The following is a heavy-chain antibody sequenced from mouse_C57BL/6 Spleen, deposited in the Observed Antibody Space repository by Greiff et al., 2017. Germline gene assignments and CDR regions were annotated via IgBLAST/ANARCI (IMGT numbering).Heavy chain of an antibody. Sequence: EVQLQESVAELVRPGASVKLPCTASGFNIKNTYMHWVKQRPEQGLEWIGRIDPANGNTKYAPKFQGKATITADTSSNTAYLQLSSLTSEDTAIYYCARSYYYGSSPYAMDYWGQGTSVTVSS. V-gene: IGHV14-3*01. J-gene: IGHJ4*01. D-gene: IGHD1-1*01. CDR2: IDPANGNT. CDR1: GFNIKNTY. CDR3: ARSYYYGSSPYAMDY.